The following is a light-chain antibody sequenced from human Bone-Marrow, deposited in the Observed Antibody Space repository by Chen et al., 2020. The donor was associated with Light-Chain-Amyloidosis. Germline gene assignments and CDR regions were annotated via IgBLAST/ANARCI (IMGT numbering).Light chain of an antibody. CDR2: EVS. V-gene: IGLV2-14*01. CDR3: SSFTGSGTV. Sequence: QSALTQPASVSGSPGQSITISCTGTSSDVGRYKYVSWYQQFPGKAPKLIIYEVSNRPSGVSNRCSGSKSGNTASLTISGLQADDEADYYCSSFTGSGTVFGGGTKVTVL. J-gene: IGLJ2*01. CDR1: SSDVGRYKY.